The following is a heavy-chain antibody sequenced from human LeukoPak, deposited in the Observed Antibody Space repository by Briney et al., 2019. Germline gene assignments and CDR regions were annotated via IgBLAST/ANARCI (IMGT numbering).Heavy chain of an antibody. CDR2: IYYSGST. D-gene: IGHD1-26*01. V-gene: IGHV4-30-4*07. CDR1: GGSISSGGYS. J-gene: IGHJ5*02. CDR3: ARDPSGSYYGWFDP. Sequence: SETLSLTCAVSGGSISSGGYSWSWIRQPPGTGLEWIGYIYYSGSTYYNPSLKSRVTISVDTSKNQFSLKLSSVTAADTAVYYCARDPSGSYYGWFDPWGQGTLVTVSS.